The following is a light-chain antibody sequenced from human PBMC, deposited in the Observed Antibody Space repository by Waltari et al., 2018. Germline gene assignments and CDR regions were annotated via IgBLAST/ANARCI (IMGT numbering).Light chain of an antibody. CDR1: QSVGRA. V-gene: IGKV3-20*01. Sequence: EIVLTQSPGTLSLSPGERATLSCRASQSVGRALIWYKQKPGQAPRLLIYGASTRATGIPDRFSGSGFGTDFSLTISRLEPEDFAVYYCQRNDRLPVTFGQGTKVEIK. J-gene: IGKJ1*01. CDR3: QRNDRLPVT. CDR2: GAS.